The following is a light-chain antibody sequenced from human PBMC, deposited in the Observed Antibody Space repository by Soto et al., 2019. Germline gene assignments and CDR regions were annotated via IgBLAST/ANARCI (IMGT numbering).Light chain of an antibody. J-gene: IGLJ2*01. V-gene: IGLV2-11*01. CDR3: CSYAGSYTLVV. CDR1: SSDVGGYNY. CDR2: DVS. Sequence: QSVLTQPRSVSGSPGQSVTISCTGTSSDVGGYNYVSWYRQHPGKAPKLMIYDVSKRPSGVPDRFSGSKSGNTASLTISGLQAEDEADYYCCSYAGSYTLVVFGGGTQLTVL.